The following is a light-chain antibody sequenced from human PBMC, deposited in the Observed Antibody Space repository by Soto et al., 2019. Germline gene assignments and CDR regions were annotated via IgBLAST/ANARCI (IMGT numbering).Light chain of an antibody. V-gene: IGKV3-20*01. CDR1: QSVSSSE. J-gene: IGKJ4*01. CDR2: SAS. CDR3: QHYSSAAPDP. Sequence: EIVLTQSPGTLSLSPGERATLSCRASQSVSSSELAWYQQKPDQAPRLLVYSASSRATGIPDRFSGSGSGTDFTLSVRGLAGEDFAVCYCQHYSSAAPDPFVGGAKVEV.